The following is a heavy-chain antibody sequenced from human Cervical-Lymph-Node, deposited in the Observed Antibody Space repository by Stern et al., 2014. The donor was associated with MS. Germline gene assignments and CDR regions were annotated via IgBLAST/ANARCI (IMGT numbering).Heavy chain of an antibody. V-gene: IGHV5-51*01. J-gene: IGHJ6*02. CDR3: ARSARRYGMDV. Sequence: VQLGQSGAEVKKPGESLKISCKTSDYDFTSYWIAWVRQMPGKGLEWMGIIYPSDSDTRYSPSFQGQVTISADKSLTTAYLQWSSLKASDTAMYYCARSARRYGMDVWGQGTTVTVSS. CDR2: IYPSDSDT. CDR1: DYDFTSYW.